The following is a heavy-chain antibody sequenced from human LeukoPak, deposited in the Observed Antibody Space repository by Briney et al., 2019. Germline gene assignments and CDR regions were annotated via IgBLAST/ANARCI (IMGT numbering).Heavy chain of an antibody. CDR2: IIPIFGTA. Sequence: ASVTVSCKASGGTFSSYAISWVRQAPGQGLEWMGGIIPIFGTANYAQKFQGRVTVTADKSTSTAYMELSSLRSEDTAVYYCARAPRFYCSGGSCLFDYWGQGTLVTVSS. D-gene: IGHD2-15*01. V-gene: IGHV1-69*06. J-gene: IGHJ4*02. CDR1: GGTFSSYA. CDR3: ARAPRFYCSGGSCLFDY.